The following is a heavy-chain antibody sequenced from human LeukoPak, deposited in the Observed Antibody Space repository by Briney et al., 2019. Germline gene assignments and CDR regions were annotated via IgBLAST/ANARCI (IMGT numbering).Heavy chain of an antibody. V-gene: IGHV3-30*04. CDR1: GFTFSSYA. Sequence: GGSLRLSCAASGFTFSSYAMHWVRQAPGKGLEWVAVISYDGSNKYYADSVKGRFTISRDNSENTLYLQMNSLRAEDTAVYYCARVPLGYCSSTSCLNWFDPWGQGTLVTVSS. CDR2: ISYDGSNK. J-gene: IGHJ5*02. D-gene: IGHD2-2*01. CDR3: ARVPLGYCSSTSCLNWFDP.